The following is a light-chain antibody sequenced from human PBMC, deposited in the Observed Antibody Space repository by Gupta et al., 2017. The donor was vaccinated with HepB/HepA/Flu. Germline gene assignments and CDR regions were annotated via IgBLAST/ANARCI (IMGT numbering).Light chain of an antibody. CDR3: QQRSNPPIT. CDR2: DAS. V-gene: IGKV3-11*01. Sequence: EIVLTQSPATLSLSPGERATLSCRASQSVSSYLAWYQQKPGQAPRLLIYDASTRATGIPARFSGSGSGTDFTLTISSLEPEDFAVYYCQQRSNPPITFGQGTRLEIK. CDR1: QSVSSY. J-gene: IGKJ5*01.